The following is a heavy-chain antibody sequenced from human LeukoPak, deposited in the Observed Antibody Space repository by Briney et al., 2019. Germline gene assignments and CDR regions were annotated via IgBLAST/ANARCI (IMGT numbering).Heavy chain of an antibody. CDR3: ARRLGLRWDLQAFDI. CDR1: GCTFISHD. J-gene: IGHJ3*02. CDR2: MNPNSGNT. Sequence: ASVKVSCKASGCTFISHDVNWVRQATGQGLEWMGWMNPNSGNTGYAQKFQGRVTITRNTSISTAYMELSSLRSEDTAVYYCARRLGLRWDLQAFDIWGQGTMVTVSS. V-gene: IGHV1-8*02. D-gene: IGHD4-23*01.